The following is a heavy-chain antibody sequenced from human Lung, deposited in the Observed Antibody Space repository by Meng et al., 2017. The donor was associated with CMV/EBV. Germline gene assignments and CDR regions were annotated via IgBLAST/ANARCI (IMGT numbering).Heavy chain of an antibody. V-gene: IGHV3-23*03. CDR1: GFTFSSYA. CDR3: AKVRSGWYYDY. D-gene: IGHD6-19*01. J-gene: IGHJ4*02. Sequence: GGSLRLXCVPSGFTFSSYAMSWVRQAPGKGLEWVSFIYSGDSSTSYADSVKGRFTISRDNSKNTLYLQMNSLRAEDTSVYYCAKVRSGWYYDYWGQGTLVTVSS. CDR2: IYSGDSST.